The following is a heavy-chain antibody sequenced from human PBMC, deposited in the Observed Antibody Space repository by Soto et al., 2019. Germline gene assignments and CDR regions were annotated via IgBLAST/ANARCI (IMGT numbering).Heavy chain of an antibody. CDR2: ISYDGSNK. CDR1: GFTFSSYA. Sequence: GGSLRLSCAASGFTFSSYAMHWVRQAPGKGLEWVAVISYDGSNKYYADSVKGRFTISRDNSKNTLYLQMNSLRAEDTAVYYCARGAITGTTYFLGLDAFDIWGQGTMVTVSS. V-gene: IGHV3-30-3*01. CDR3: ARGAITGTTYFLGLDAFDI. J-gene: IGHJ3*02. D-gene: IGHD1-7*01.